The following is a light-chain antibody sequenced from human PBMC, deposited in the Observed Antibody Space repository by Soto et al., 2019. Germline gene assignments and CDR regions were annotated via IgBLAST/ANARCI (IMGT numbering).Light chain of an antibody. CDR3: HQYDDGPYT. CDR2: GAS. Sequence: EIVMTQSPATLSLSPGERATLSCRASQSVSSNVAWYQQIPGQTPRLLIYGASTRATGIPVRFSGSGSGTESTLNISSLQPEDFEVYYCHQYDDGPYTFGQGTKVDIK. V-gene: IGKV3-15*01. CDR1: QSVSSN. J-gene: IGKJ2*01.